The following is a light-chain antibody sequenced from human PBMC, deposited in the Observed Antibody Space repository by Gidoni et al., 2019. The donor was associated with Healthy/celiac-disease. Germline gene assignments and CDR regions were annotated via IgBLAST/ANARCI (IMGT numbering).Light chain of an antibody. Sequence: DIVMPQSPDSLAVSLGERAPINCKSSQSVLYSSNNKNYLAWYQQKPGQPPKLLIYWASTRESGVPDRFSGSGSGTDFTLTISSLQAEDVAVYYCQQYYSTPGTFGPGTKVDIK. CDR2: WAS. CDR3: QQYYSTPGT. V-gene: IGKV4-1*01. CDR1: QSVLYSSNNKNY. J-gene: IGKJ3*01.